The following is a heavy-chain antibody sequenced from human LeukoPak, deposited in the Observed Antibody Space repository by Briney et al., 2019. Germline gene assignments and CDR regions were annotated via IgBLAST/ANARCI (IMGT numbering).Heavy chain of an antibody. J-gene: IGHJ4*02. CDR3: AKDLAAKYWIDY. Sequence: GGSLRLSCAASGFSFSDFAMHWVRQAPGKGLEWVAVLWADGSHPRYADSVKGRFTISRDNSENTLYLQMNSLRAEDTAVYFCAKDLAAKYWIDYWGQGTLVTVSS. V-gene: IGHV3-30*02. CDR2: LWADGSHP. D-gene: IGHD1-1*01. CDR1: GFSFSDFA.